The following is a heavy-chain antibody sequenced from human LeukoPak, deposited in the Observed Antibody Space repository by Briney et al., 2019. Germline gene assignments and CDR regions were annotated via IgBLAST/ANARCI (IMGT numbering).Heavy chain of an antibody. J-gene: IGHJ4*02. CDR1: GFTFSSYC. CDR3: AKDFSPTYYVANMVDY. Sequence: GGSLRLSCAASGFTFSSYCMHGVRHAPGKGRVWVSRINSDGSSTSYADSVKGRFTISRDNSKNKLYLQMNSLRAEGTAVYYCAKDFSPTYYVANMVDYWGQGTLVTVSS. V-gene: IGHV3-74*01. D-gene: IGHD3-10*02. CDR2: INSDGSST.